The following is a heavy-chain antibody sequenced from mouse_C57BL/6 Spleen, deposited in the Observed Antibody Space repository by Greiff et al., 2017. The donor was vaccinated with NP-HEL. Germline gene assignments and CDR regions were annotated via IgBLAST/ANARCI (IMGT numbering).Heavy chain of an antibody. D-gene: IGHD1-1*01. CDR2: INPNNGGT. CDR3: APIYYYGSSTYAMDY. CDR1: GYTFTDYY. V-gene: IGHV1-26*01. J-gene: IGHJ4*01. Sequence: VQLQQSGPELVKPGASVKISCKASGYTFTDYYMNWVKQSHGKSLEWIGDINPNNGGTSYNQKFKGKATLTVDKSSSTAYMELRSLTSEDSAVYYCAPIYYYGSSTYAMDYWGQGTSVTVSS.